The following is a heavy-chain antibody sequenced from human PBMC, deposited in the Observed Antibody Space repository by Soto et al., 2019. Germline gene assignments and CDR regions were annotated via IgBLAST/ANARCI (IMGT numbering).Heavy chain of an antibody. V-gene: IGHV3-33*07. CDR1: GFTVSRNY. Sequence: GGSLRLSCAASGFTVSRNYMSWVRQAPWKGLEWVAVIWYDGSNKYYADSVKGRFTISRDNSKNTLYLQMNSLRAEDTAVYYCARDLVVVPAAVYYYYGMDVWGQGTTVTVSS. CDR2: IWYDGSNK. J-gene: IGHJ6*02. CDR3: ARDLVVVPAAVYYYYGMDV. D-gene: IGHD2-2*01.